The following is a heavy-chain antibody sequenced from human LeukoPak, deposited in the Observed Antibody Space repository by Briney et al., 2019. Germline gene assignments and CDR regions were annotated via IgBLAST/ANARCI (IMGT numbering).Heavy chain of an antibody. CDR3: AREVMDNLRFDY. V-gene: IGHV1-46*01. Sequence: VGSVKVSCKASGYTFPSYYMHWVRPAPGQGIEWMGILNPSGGVSSYAQKFHGRLTKTRDTSTNTVYMELNSLRSEDTAVYYCAREVMDNLRFDYLVQGTLVTVSS. D-gene: IGHD1-14*01. CDR2: LNPSGGVS. CDR1: GYTFPSYY. J-gene: IGHJ4*02.